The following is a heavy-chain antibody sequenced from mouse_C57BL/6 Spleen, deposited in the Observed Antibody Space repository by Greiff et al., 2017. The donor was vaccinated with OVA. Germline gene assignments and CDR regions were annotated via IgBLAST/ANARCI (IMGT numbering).Heavy chain of an antibody. CDR2: IYPGDGDT. CDR3: ARYYDLSWFAY. J-gene: IGHJ3*01. V-gene: IGHV1-80*01. D-gene: IGHD2-4*01. Sequence: VQVVESGAELVKPGASVKISCKASGYAFSSYWMNWVKQRPGKGLEWIGQIYPGDGDTNYNGKFKGKATLTADKSSSTAYMQLSSLTSEDSAVYFCARYYDLSWFAYWGQGTLVTVSA. CDR1: GYAFSSYW.